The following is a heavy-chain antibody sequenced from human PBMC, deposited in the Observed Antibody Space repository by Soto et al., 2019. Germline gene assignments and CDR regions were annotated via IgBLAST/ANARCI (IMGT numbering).Heavy chain of an antibody. D-gene: IGHD3-22*01. V-gene: IGHV1-69*06. Sequence: GASVKVSCKASGGTFSSYAISWVRQAPGQGLEWMGGIIPIFGTANYAQKFQGRVTITADKSTSTAYMELSSLRSEDTAVYYYARAAQYYYGSSGYYDFDYWGQGTLVTVSS. CDR3: ARAAQYYYGSSGYYDFDY. CDR1: GGTFSSYA. CDR2: IIPIFGTA. J-gene: IGHJ4*02.